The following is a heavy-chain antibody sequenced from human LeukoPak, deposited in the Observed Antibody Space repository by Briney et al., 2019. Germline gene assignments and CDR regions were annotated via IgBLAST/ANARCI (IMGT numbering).Heavy chain of an antibody. CDR1: GFTFSRYD. V-gene: IGHV3-13*01. D-gene: IGHD3-3*01. J-gene: IGHJ3*02. Sequence: GGSLRLSCAASGFTFSRYDMHWVRQATGKGLEWVSAIGTVCDSYYPGSVKGRLTISRENAKNSLYLQMNSLRAGDTAVYYCARGFLGDAFDIWGQGTMVTVSS. CDR3: ARGFLGDAFDI. CDR2: IGTVCDS.